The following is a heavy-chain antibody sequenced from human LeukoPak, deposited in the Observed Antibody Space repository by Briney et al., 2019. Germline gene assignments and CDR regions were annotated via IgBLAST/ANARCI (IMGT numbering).Heavy chain of an antibody. V-gene: IGHV3-21*01. Sequence: PGGSLRLSCAASGFTFSSYEMNWVRQAPGKGLEWVSSISSSSSYIYYADSVTGRFTISRDNAKNSLYLQMNSLRAEDTAVYYCASSRNPGSGSYPFDYWGQGTLVTVSS. J-gene: IGHJ4*02. CDR3: ASSRNPGSGSYPFDY. CDR1: GFTFSSYE. D-gene: IGHD3-10*01. CDR2: ISSSSSYI.